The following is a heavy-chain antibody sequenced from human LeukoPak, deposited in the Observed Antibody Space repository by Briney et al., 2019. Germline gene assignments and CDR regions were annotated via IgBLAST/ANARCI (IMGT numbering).Heavy chain of an antibody. CDR1: GGTFNSFA. V-gene: IGHV1-18*01. CDR3: AREGYCSGGICYSTMNWFDP. J-gene: IGHJ5*02. D-gene: IGHD2-15*01. Sequence: GSVKVSCKASGGTFNSFAVSWVRQAPGQGLEWMGWITGYNGNTNYAQKVQGRVTLTTDTSTSTAYMELRSLRSDDTAVYYCAREGYCSGGICYSTMNWFDPWGQGTLVTVSS. CDR2: ITGYNGNT.